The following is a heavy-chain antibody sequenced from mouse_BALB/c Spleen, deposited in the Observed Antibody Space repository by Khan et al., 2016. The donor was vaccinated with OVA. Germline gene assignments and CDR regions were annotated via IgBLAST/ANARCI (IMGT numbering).Heavy chain of an antibody. CDR2: MIYTGYT. CDR1: GDSITSGY. CDR3: ARSTYRYAFAY. V-gene: IGHV3-8*02. Sequence: EVQLQESGPSLVKPSQTLSLTCSVTGDSITSGYWSLIRKFPGNKLEYMRYMIYTGYTAYNPSLNSRLAITQHTPQNPYYLQLNSVTTEDTATYYGARSTYRYAFAYWGQGTLVTVSA. D-gene: IGHD2-14*01. J-gene: IGHJ3*01.